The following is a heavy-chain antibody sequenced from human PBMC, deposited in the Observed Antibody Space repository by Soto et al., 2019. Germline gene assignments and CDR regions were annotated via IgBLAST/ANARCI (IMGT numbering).Heavy chain of an antibody. Sequence: VQVLESGGGLVQPGGSLRLSCTASGFTFNKYAMNWVRQAPGKGLEWVSAVSGSGGSTYYADSVKGRFTISRDNSKNTLYLQMNSLRAEDTAVYYCAKAGPSSGYYYASDYWGQGTLVTVSS. CDR3: AKAGPSSGYYYASDY. CDR1: GFTFNKYA. D-gene: IGHD3-22*01. V-gene: IGHV3-23*01. J-gene: IGHJ4*02. CDR2: VSGSGGST.